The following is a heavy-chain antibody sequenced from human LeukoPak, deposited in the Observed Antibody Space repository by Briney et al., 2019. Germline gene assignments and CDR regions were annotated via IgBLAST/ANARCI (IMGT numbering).Heavy chain of an antibody. CDR3: ARVDVVVAAINWFDP. D-gene: IGHD2-15*01. CDR1: GYTFTSYG. CDR2: ISAYNGNT. Sequence: GASVKASCKASGYTFTSYGISWVRQAPGQGLEWMGWISAYNGNTNYAQKLQGRVTMTTDTSTNTAYMELRSLRSDDTAVYYCARVDVVVAAINWFDPWGQGTLVTVSS. V-gene: IGHV1-18*01. J-gene: IGHJ5*02.